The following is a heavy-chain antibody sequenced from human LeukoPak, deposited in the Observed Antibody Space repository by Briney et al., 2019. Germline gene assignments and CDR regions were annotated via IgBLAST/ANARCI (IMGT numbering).Heavy chain of an antibody. V-gene: IGHV4-59*08. D-gene: IGHD3-10*01. CDR3: ASHHSGVTMVRGVIIGSYFDY. CDR1: GGSISSYC. CDR2: IYYSGST. J-gene: IGHJ4*02. Sequence: SETLSLTCTVSGGSISSYCWSWIRQPPGKGLEWIGYIYYSGSTNYNPSLKSRVTISVDTSKNQFSLKLSSVTAADTAVYYCASHHSGVTMVRGVIIGSYFDYWGQGTLVTVSS.